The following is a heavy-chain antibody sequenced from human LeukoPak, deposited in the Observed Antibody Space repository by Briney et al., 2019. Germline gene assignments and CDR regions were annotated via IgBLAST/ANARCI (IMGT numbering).Heavy chain of an antibody. J-gene: IGHJ5*02. CDR3: AREYSSSSWGTADNWFDP. V-gene: IGHV3-11*01. CDR1: GFTFSDYY. CDR2: ISSSGSTI. Sequence: GGSLRLSCAASGFTFSDYYMSWIRQAPGKGLEWVSYISSSGSTIYYADSVKGRFTISRDNAKNSLYLQMNSLRAEDTAVYYCAREYSSSSWGTADNWFDPWGQGTLVTVSS. D-gene: IGHD6-6*01.